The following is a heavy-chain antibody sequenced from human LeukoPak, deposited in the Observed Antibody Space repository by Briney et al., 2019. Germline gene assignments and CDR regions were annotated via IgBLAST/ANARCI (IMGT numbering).Heavy chain of an antibody. D-gene: IGHD3-22*01. J-gene: IGHJ4*02. CDR2: IYYSGST. CDR1: GGSISSSSYY. CDR3: TRPISGGYYPFDS. Sequence: SETLSLTRTVSGGSISSSSYYWGWIRQPPGKGLEWIGSIYYSGSTYYNPSLKSRVTISVDTSKNQFSLKLSSVTAADTAVYYCTRPISGGYYPFDSWGQGTLVTVSS. V-gene: IGHV4-39*01.